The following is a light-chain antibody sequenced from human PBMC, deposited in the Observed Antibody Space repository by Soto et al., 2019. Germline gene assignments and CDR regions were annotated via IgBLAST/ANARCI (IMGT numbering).Light chain of an antibody. V-gene: IGKV1-6*01. J-gene: IGKJ4*01. CDR3: QQSFTSPLT. CDR2: AAS. Sequence: AIQMTQSPSSLSASVGDRVTITCRASQGIRNDLGWYQQRPGKAPKLLIYAASSLESGVPSRFSGSGSGTDFTLTISSLQREDFATYYCQQSFTSPLTFGGGTKVDIK. CDR1: QGIRND.